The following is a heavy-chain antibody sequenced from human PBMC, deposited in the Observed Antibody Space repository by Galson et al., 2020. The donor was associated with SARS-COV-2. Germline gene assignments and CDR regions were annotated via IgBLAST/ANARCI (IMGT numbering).Heavy chain of an antibody. CDR3: VLGVISTAADY. J-gene: IGHJ4*02. V-gene: IGHV3-7*03. CDR1: GITFYNYY. D-gene: IGHD3-16*01. Sequence: GGSLRLSCAVSGITFYNYYIHWVRQAPGKGLEWVATIKKDESEKFYVDSVKGRFTISRDNAQNSVSLEMNSLTTDDTAIFYCVLGVISTAADYWGRGTQIIVSS. CDR2: IKKDESEK.